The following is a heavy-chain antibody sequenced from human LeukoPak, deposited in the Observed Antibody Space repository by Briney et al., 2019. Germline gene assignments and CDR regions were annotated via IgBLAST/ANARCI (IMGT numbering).Heavy chain of an antibody. J-gene: IGHJ4*02. CDR1: GFTSSSYG. CDR2: IWYDGNKK. Sequence: GGSLRLSCAASGFTSSSYGMDWVRQAPGKGLEGVAVIWYDGNKKDYADSVKGPCTISRDNSKNTLYLQMTSLRAEDTAVYYCAKGKWIQLWSYFDYWGQGTLVTVSS. V-gene: IGHV3-33*03. CDR3: AKGKWIQLWSYFDY. D-gene: IGHD5-18*01.